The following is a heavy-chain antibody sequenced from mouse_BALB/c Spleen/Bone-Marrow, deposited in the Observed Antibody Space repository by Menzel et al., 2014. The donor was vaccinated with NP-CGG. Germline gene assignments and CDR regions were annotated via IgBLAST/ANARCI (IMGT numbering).Heavy chain of an antibody. V-gene: IGHV1-85*01. Sequence: QVQLQQSGPELVKPGALVKLSCKASDYTFTSSDINWVRQGPEQGLEWMGWIFPGDGSTKYNEKFKGKATLTIDKSSSTAYMQLSRLTSEDSAVYFCARNYKSAWFTYWGQGTLVTVSA. D-gene: IGHD2-12*01. CDR2: IFPGDGST. CDR3: ARNYKSAWFTY. CDR1: DYTFTSSD. J-gene: IGHJ3*01.